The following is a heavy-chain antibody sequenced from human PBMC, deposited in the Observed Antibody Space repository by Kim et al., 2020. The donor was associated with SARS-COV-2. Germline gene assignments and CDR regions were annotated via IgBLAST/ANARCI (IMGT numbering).Heavy chain of an antibody. V-gene: IGHV3-74*01. CDR2: INSDGSST. CDR1: GFTFSSYW. J-gene: IGHJ6*02. D-gene: IGHD1-26*01. CDR3: ASALYSGSYRLMDV. Sequence: GGSLRLSCAASGFTFSSYWMHWVRQAPGKGLVWVSRINSDGSSTSYADSVKGRFTISRDNAKNTLYLQMNSLRAEDTAVYYCASALYSGSYRLMDVWGQGTTVTVSS.